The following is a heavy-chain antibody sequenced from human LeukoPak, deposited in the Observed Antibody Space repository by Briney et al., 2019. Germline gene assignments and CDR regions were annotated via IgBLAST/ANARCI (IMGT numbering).Heavy chain of an antibody. J-gene: IGHJ3*02. D-gene: IGHD1-26*01. CDR2: IIHSGNT. CDR3: ARGRWELLHDAFDI. V-gene: IGHV4-34*01. CDR1: GGSFSGYY. Sequence: SETLSLTCAVDGGSFSGYYWSWIRQSPGKGLEWIGEIIHSGNTNYNPSLKSRVTISVDTSKNQFSLKLRSVTAADTAVYYCARGRWELLHDAFDIWGQGTMVTVSS.